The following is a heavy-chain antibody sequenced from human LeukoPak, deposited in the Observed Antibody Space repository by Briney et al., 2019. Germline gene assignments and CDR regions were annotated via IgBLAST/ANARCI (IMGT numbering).Heavy chain of an antibody. CDR3: ARSPDTIYFDS. CDR2: IYPGDSHT. CDR1: GYSFTGYW. V-gene: IGHV5-51*01. Sequence: PGESLKISYKGSGYSFTGYWIGWVRQMPGKGLEWMGIIYPGDSHTTYSPSFQGQVTISVDKSINTAYLQWSSLQASDTAMYYCARSPDTIYFDSWGQGTLVTVSS. J-gene: IGHJ4*02. D-gene: IGHD5-18*01.